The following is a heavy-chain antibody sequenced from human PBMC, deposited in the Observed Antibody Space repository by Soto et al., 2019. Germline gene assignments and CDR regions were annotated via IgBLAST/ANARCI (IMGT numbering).Heavy chain of an antibody. V-gene: IGHV3-23*01. CDR3: AKSDSGDFDY. CDR1: GLTFSSYA. D-gene: IGHD6-25*01. CDR2: ISGSGGST. Sequence: QRLSCEASGLTFSSYAMSWVRQPPGKGLEWVSAISGSGGSTYYADSVKGRFTISRDNSKNTPYLQMNSLRAEDTAVYYCAKSDSGDFDYWGQGTLVTVS. J-gene: IGHJ4*02.